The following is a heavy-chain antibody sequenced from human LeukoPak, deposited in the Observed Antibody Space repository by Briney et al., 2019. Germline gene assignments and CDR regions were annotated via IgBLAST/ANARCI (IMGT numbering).Heavy chain of an antibody. CDR2: IYYSGST. V-gene: IGHV4-39*07. CDR3: ARDITRRGSGSGFYNWFDP. Sequence: SQTLSLTCTVSGGSISSSSYYWGWIRQPPGKGPEWIGSIYYSGSTYYNPSLKSRVTISVDTSKNQFSLKLSSVTAADTAVYYCARDITRRGSGSGFYNWFDPWGQGTLVTVSS. CDR1: GGSISSSSYY. J-gene: IGHJ5*02. D-gene: IGHD3-10*01.